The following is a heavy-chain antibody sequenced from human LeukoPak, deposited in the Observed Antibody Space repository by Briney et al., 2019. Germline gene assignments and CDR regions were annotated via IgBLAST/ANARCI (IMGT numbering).Heavy chain of an antibody. V-gene: IGHV3-48*02. CDR2: ISSSSSTI. D-gene: IGHD3-22*01. J-gene: IGHJ3*02. CDR1: GFTFSSYS. Sequence: GGSLRLSCAASGFTFSSYSMNWVRQSPGKGLEWVSYISSSSSTIYYAASVKGRFTISRDNANTSLYLQMNSLRDEDTAVYYCARDKYSVGYYYDSSTDAFDIWGQGTMVTVSS. CDR3: ARDKYSVGYYYDSSTDAFDI.